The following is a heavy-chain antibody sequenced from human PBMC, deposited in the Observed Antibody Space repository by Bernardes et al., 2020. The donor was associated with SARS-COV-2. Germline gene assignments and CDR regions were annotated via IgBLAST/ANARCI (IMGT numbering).Heavy chain of an antibody. CDR3: ARGVIDTSSSFVYYYYYGMDV. D-gene: IGHD6-6*01. V-gene: IGHV4-4*07. J-gene: IGHJ6*02. Sequence: SETLTLTCTVSGGSIRSYYWSWIRQPAGKGLEWIGRIYSNGGTNYNPSLKSRVTMSVDTSKNQFSQKLNSVTAADTAVYYCARGVIDTSSSFVYYYYYGMDVWGRGTTVTVSS. CDR2: IYSNGGT. CDR1: GGSIRSYY.